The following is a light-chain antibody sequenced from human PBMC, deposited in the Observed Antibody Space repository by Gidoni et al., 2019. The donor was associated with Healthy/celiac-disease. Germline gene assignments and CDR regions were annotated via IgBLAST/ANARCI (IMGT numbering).Light chain of an antibody. V-gene: IGKV1-39*01. J-gene: IGKJ5*01. CDR2: AAS. CDR1: QSISSY. Sequence: DIQMTQSPSSLSASVGDRVTITCRASQSISSYLNWYQKKLGKAPKLLIYAASSLQSGVPSRFSGSGSGTYFTLTISSLQPEDFATYYCQQSYSSPPITFXQGTRLDIK. CDR3: QQSYSSPPIT.